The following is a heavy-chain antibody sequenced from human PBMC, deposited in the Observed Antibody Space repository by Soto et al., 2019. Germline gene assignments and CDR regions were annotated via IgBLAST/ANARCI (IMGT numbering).Heavy chain of an antibody. Sequence: SVKVSCKASGGTFSSYAISWVRQAPGQGLEWMGGIIPIFGTANYAQKFQGRVTITADESTSTAYMELSSLRSEDTAVYYCARDHGDCGGDCRPTWGQGTLVTVSS. V-gene: IGHV1-69*13. CDR2: IIPIFGTA. CDR3: ARDHGDCGGDCRPT. CDR1: GGTFSSYA. D-gene: IGHD2-21*02. J-gene: IGHJ5*02.